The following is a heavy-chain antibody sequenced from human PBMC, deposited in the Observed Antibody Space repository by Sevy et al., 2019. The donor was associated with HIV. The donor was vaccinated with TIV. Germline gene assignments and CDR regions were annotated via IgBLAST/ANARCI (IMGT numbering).Heavy chain of an antibody. CDR1: GNTLSKLS. CDR2: IDREHYET. D-gene: IGHD5-12*01. J-gene: IGHJ5*02. V-gene: IGHV1-24*01. Sequence: ASVKVSCKVSGNTLSKLSIHWVRQAPGKGLEWMGGIDREHYETIYAQNFQGRVSLTEDTSTDTAYMELPSLRSQDTAVYYCARGEWEYSGYHTGYNWFDPWGQGTLVTVSS. CDR3: ARGEWEYSGYHTGYNWFDP.